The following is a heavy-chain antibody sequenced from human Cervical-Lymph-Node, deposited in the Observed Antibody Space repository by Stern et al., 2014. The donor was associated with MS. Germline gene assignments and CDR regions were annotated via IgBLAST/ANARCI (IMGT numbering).Heavy chain of an antibody. D-gene: IGHD1-1*01. Sequence: VQLVESGAEVKKPGESLKISCKGSGYTFTNNWIAWVRQMPGKGLEWMGIIYPDDSDIRYSPSLQGQVTISADKSIITASLQGSSLKAADSAVYYGARPPPRRKWDDPNYGMDVWGQGTTVTVSS. CDR1: GYTFTNNW. CDR2: IYPDDSDI. J-gene: IGHJ6*02. CDR3: ARPPPRRKWDDPNYGMDV. V-gene: IGHV5-51*03.